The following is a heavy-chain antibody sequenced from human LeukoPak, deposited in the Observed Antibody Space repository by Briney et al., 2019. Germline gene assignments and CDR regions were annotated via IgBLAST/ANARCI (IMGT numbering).Heavy chain of an antibody. CDR1: GFTFINYG. V-gene: IGHV3-48*02. CDR2: ISTGSSTI. D-gene: IGHD6-19*01. J-gene: IGHJ3*02. CDR3: ARDPGYSIGWYAFDI. Sequence: GGSLRLSCAASGFTFINYGMNWVRQAPGKGLEWVSYISTGSSTIYYADSVKGRFTISRDNAKNSLYLQMNSLRDEDTAVYYCARDPGYSIGWYAFDIWGQGTMVTVSS.